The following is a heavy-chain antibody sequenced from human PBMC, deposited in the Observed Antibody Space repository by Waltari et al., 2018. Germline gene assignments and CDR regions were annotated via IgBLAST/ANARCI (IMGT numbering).Heavy chain of an antibody. CDR1: GYTFTSYD. V-gene: IGHV1-8*03. Sequence: QVQLVQSGAEVKKPGASVKVSCKASGYTFTSYDINWVRKATGQGLEWMGWINPNRGNTGYEQKCQGRVTITRNTSISTAYMELSSLRSEDTAVYYCASYYGSGSYPYYYGMDVWGQGTTVTVSS. CDR3: ASYYGSGSYPYYYGMDV. D-gene: IGHD3-10*01. J-gene: IGHJ6*02. CDR2: INPNRGNT.